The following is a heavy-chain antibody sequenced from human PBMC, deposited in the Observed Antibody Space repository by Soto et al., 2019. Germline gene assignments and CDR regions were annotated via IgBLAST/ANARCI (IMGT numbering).Heavy chain of an antibody. V-gene: IGHV1-69*01. J-gene: IGHJ5*02. D-gene: IGHD6-19*01. Sequence: QVQLVQSGAEVKKPGSSVKVSCKASGGTFSSYAISWVRQAPGQGLEWMGGIIPIFGTANYAQKFQGRVTITADESTSTAYMELSSLRSEDTAVYYCAESPSGFGQWLAGFDPWGQGTLVTVSS. CDR1: GGTFSSYA. CDR3: AESPSGFGQWLAGFDP. CDR2: IIPIFGTA.